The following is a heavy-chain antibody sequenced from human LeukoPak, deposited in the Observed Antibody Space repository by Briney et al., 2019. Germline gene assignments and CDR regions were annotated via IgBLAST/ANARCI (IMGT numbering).Heavy chain of an antibody. Sequence: GRSLRLSYAASGFTFSSYGMHWVRQAPGKGLEGGAAISNDGSDKYYADSVKGRFTISRDNSKNTLYLQMNSLRADDTAVYYCAKAQYSGNYWPFVYWGQGTLVTVSS. CDR3: AKAQYSGNYWPFVY. D-gene: IGHD1-26*01. J-gene: IGHJ4*02. CDR1: GFTFSSYG. V-gene: IGHV3-30*18. CDR2: ISNDGSDK.